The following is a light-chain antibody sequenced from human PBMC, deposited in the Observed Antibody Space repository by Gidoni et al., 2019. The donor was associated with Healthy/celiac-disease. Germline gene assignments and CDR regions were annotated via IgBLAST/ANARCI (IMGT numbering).Light chain of an antibody. Sequence: EIVLTQSPATLSLSPGERATRSCRASQSVSSYLAWYQQKPGQAPRLLIYDASNRATGIPARFSGSGSGTEFTLTISSLEPEDFAVYYCQQRSNLLTFGGGTKVKIK. V-gene: IGKV3-11*01. J-gene: IGKJ4*01. CDR1: QSVSSY. CDR2: DAS. CDR3: QQRSNLLT.